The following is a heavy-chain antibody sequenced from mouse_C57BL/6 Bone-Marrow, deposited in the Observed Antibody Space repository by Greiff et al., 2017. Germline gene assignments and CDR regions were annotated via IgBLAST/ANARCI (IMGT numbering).Heavy chain of an antibody. CDR2: IYPSDSET. CDR3: ARSDGYPIFDY. Sequence: QVQLQQPGAELVRPGSSVKLSCKASVYTFTSYWMDWVKQRPGQGLEWIGNIYPSDSETHYNQKFKDKATLTVDKSSSTAYMQLSSLTSEDSAVYYCARSDGYPIFDYWGQGTTLTVSS. V-gene: IGHV1-61*01. J-gene: IGHJ2*01. CDR1: VYTFTSYW. D-gene: IGHD2-3*01.